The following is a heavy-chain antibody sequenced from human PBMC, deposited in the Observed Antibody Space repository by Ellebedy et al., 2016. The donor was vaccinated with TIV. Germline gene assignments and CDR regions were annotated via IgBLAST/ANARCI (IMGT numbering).Heavy chain of an antibody. D-gene: IGHD3-22*01. CDR1: GFTFSDHY. CDR2: IRNRAKGYTT. J-gene: IGHJ3*02. CDR3: TRAPYFDSSGYNTNGFDI. Sequence: GESLKISXAASGFTFSDHYMDWVRQAPGKGLQWVGRIRNRAKGYTTDYAVSVKGRFTISRDDSNDSLYLQLTSLNTEDTAVYYCTRAPYFDSSGYNTNGFDIWGQGTIVTVSS. V-gene: IGHV3-72*01.